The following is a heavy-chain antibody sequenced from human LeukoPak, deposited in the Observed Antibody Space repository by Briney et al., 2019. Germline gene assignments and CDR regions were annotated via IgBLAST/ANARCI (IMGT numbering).Heavy chain of an antibody. CDR2: INHSGST. CDR1: GGSLSSGAYY. J-gene: IGHJ5*02. D-gene: IGHD3-3*01. CDR3: ARRKFLWSGYYTGGWFDP. V-gene: IGHV4-30-2*01. Sequence: PSQTLSLTCAVSGGSLSSGAYYWSWIRQPPGRGLEWIGEINHSGSTNYNPSLKSRVTISVDTSKNQFSLKLSSVTAADTAVYYCARRKFLWSGYYTGGWFDPWGQGTLVTVSS.